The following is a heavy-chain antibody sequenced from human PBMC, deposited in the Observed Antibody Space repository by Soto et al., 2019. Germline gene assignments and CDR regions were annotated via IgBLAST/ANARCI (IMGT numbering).Heavy chain of an antibody. CDR2: IYYSGST. Sequence: SETLSLTCTVSGGSISSSRYYWDCIRQPPGKGLEWMGCIYYSGSTYYNPSLKSRVTISVDTSKNQFSLKLSSVTAADTAVYYCARLNNKSAFAYYDFWSRYPYYYYGMDVWGQGTTVT. D-gene: IGHD3-3*01. CDR1: GGSISSSRYY. V-gene: IGHV4-39*01. CDR3: ARLNNKSAFAYYDFWSRYPYYYYGMDV. J-gene: IGHJ6*02.